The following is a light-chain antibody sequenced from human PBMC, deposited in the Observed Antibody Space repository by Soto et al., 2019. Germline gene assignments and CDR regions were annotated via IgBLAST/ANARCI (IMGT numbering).Light chain of an antibody. Sequence: DIQMTQSPSSLSASVGDSVTITCRASQGINKCLAWFQQKPGTAPKSLISTSSRLQSGVPSRFSGSGSGTHFALTTNSLQPEDFATYYFQQYESFPLTVGGGTRVEIK. CDR3: QQYESFPLT. CDR2: TSS. J-gene: IGKJ4*01. CDR1: QGINKC. V-gene: IGKV1-16*01.